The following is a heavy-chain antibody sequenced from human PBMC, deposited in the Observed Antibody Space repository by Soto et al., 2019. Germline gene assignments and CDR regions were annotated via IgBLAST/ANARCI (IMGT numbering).Heavy chain of an antibody. J-gene: IGHJ4*02. Sequence: SETLPLSSTVSGGSVSGSSFYWGCVRKPPWKGLEWIGSISYGGSTYYVPSLRSRFTMSVDMSTNQVSLRMNSVTAADTDLYFCGRQRRETGTYPQPVDSWAPGTLVTGSS. V-gene: IGHV4-39*01. CDR2: ISYGGST. CDR1: GGSVSGSSFY. D-gene: IGHD1-1*01. CDR3: GRQRRETGTYPQPVDS.